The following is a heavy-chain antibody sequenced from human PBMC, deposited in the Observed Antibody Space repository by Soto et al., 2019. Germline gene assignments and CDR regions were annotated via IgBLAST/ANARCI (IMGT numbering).Heavy chain of an antibody. D-gene: IGHD2-2*01. Sequence: SETLSLTCAVYGGSFSGYYWSWIRQPPGKGLEWIGEINHSGSTNYNPSLKSRVTISVDTSKNQFSLKLSSVTAADTAVYYCARGHCSSTSCHGPPYYFDYWGQGTLVTVSS. J-gene: IGHJ4*02. CDR3: ARGHCSSTSCHGPPYYFDY. V-gene: IGHV4-34*01. CDR2: INHSGST. CDR1: GGSFSGYY.